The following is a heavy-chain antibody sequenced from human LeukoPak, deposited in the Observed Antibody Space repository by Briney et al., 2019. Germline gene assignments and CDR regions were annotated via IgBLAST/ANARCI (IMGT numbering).Heavy chain of an antibody. CDR1: GFTFSSYG. V-gene: IGHV3-30*02. D-gene: IGHD6-13*01. CDR3: TKEGTAPDSSPWAFDI. CDR2: IRYDGSNK. J-gene: IGHJ3*02. Sequence: TGGSLRLSCAASGFTFSSYGMHWVRQAPGKGLEWVAFIRYDGSNKYYADSVKGRFTISRDNSKNTLYLQMNSLRPEDTALYYCTKEGTAPDSSPWAFDIWGQGTLVTVSS.